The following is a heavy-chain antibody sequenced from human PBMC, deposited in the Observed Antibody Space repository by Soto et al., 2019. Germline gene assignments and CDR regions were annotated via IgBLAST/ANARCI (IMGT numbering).Heavy chain of an antibody. Sequence: EASVKVSCKASGYTFTGYYMHWVRQAPGQGLEWMGWINPNSGGTNYAQKFQGRVTMTRDTSISTAYMELSRLRSDDTAVYYCARSRRQVVYNGMDVWGQGTTVTVSS. CDR1: GYTFTGYY. V-gene: IGHV1-2*02. CDR2: INPNSGGT. D-gene: IGHD6-6*01. CDR3: ARSRRQVVYNGMDV. J-gene: IGHJ6*02.